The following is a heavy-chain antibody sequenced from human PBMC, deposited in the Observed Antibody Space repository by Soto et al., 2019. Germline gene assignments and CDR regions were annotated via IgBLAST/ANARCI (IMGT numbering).Heavy chain of an antibody. CDR2: ISNDVRNI. V-gene: IGHV3-30*18. CDR3: VKDTRGVMTRVWVPGTA. J-gene: IGHJ5*02. D-gene: IGHD2-21*01. CDR1: GLTFSTYG. Sequence: VQLVESGGGVVQPGRSLRLSCAASGLTFSTYGFHWVRQAPGKGLEWVAVISNDVRNIHYAESVEGRFTISRDNSKNTLYWHMNSLRPNQTAVYYCVKDTRGVMTRVWVPGTAWGQGTL.